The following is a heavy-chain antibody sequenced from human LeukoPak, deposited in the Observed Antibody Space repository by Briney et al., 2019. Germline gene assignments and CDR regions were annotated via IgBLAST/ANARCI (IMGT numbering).Heavy chain of an antibody. CDR2: ISGSGGST. D-gene: IGHD2-15*01. CDR3: AKGDAVVAALLTFDY. Sequence: ASVKVSCKASGGTFSSYAISWVRQAPGKGLEWVSAISGSGGSTYYADSVKGRFTISRDNSKNTLYLQMNSLRAEDTAVYYCAKGDAVVAALLTFDYWGQGTLVTVSS. V-gene: IGHV3-23*01. J-gene: IGHJ4*02. CDR1: GGTFSSYA.